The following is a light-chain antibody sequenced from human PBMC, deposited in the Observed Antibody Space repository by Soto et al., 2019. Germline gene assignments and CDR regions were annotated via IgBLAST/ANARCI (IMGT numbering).Light chain of an antibody. V-gene: IGKV3-20*01. CDR2: GAS. CDR3: QQYGSSPGMYT. J-gene: IGKJ2*01. Sequence: DIVLTQSPGTLSLSLGERATLSCRARQSVDSRYLAWYQQKPGQAPRLLIYGASSRATGIPDRFSGSGSGTDSTLTISSLEPEDVAVYYCQQYGSSPGMYTFGQGTTLPIK. CDR1: QSVDSRY.